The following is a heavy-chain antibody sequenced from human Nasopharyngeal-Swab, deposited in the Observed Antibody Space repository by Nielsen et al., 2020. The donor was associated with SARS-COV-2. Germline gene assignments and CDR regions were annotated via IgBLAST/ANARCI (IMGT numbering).Heavy chain of an antibody. CDR3: ARAGRGYSNGEIDGFHYMDV. Sequence: ASVKVSCKASGYTFITYGITWVRQAPGQGLEWMGWISTYNGDTNYAQKVQGRVTMTTETSTRTAYMELRSLRSDDTAVYYCARAGRGYSNGEIDGFHYMDVWGRGTAVAVSS. J-gene: IGHJ6*03. V-gene: IGHV1-18*01. CDR1: GYTFITYG. D-gene: IGHD5-12*01. CDR2: ISTYNGDT.